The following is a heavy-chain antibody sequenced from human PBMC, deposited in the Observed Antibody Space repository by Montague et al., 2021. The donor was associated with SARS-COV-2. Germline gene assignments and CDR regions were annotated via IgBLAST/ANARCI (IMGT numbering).Heavy chain of an antibody. V-gene: IGHV4-34*09. CDR2: IYYSGST. D-gene: IGHD3-10*01. CDR1: GGSFSGYY. Sequence: TLSLTCAVYGGSFSGYYWSWIRQPPGKGLEWIGEIYYSGSTYYNPSLKSRVTISVDTSKNQFSLKLSSVTAADTAVYYCARARRGSGSGSYFDILVNWFDPWGQGTLVTVSS. J-gene: IGHJ5*02. CDR3: ARARRGSGSGSYFDILVNWFDP.